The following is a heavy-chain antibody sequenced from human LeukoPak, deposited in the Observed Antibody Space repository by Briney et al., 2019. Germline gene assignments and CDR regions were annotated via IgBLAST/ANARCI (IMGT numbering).Heavy chain of an antibody. D-gene: IGHD3-10*01. CDR3: AKPLMRDRWFGES. Sequence: GGSLRLSCAASGFTFTGYAMSWVRQAPGKGLEWVSAISGSGHSTDYADSVKGRFTISRDNSKNTLYLQMNSLSPEDTAVYYCAKPLMRDRWFGESWGQGTLVTVSS. CDR1: GFTFTGYA. CDR2: ISGSGHST. V-gene: IGHV3-23*01. J-gene: IGHJ5*02.